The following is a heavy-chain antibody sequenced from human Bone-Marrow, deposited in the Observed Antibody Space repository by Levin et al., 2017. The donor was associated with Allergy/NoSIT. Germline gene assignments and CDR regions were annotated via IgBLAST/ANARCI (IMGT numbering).Heavy chain of an antibody. V-gene: IGHV3-9*01. CDR2: IDWNSDTI. CDR1: GFRFDDYA. J-gene: IGHJ4*02. Sequence: PGGSLRLSCAASGFRFDDYAMHWVRQAPGKGLEWVSGIDWNSDTIGYADSVKGRFTISRDNAKNALYLQMNSLRTEDTALYFCTKVLIVRDGYHSGLDYWGQGSLVTVSS. CDR3: TKVLIVRDGYHSGLDY. D-gene: IGHD5-24*01.